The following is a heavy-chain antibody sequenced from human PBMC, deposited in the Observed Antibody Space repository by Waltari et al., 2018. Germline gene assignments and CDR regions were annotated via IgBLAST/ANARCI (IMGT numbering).Heavy chain of an antibody. D-gene: IGHD1-26*01. CDR3: ARRNLGFAFDV. CDR1: GGNFGGYS. Sequence: QVHLVQSGTELKKPGSSMKVSCKASGGNFGGYSIAWVRQAAGQRLEWLGGIIPIFGTPQYAQNFQGRVTLTADASTTTAYLELSGLRSEDTAIYYCARRNLGFAFDVWGQGTVVIVSS. CDR2: IIPIFGTP. J-gene: IGHJ3*01. V-gene: IGHV1-69*12.